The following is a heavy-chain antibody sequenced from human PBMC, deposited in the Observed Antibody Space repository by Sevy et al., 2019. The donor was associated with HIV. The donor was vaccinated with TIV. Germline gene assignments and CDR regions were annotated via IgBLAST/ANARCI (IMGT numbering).Heavy chain of an antibody. CDR1: GFTVNDKY. CDR3: LSLFLSYRSGWSYFDY. D-gene: IGHD6-19*01. J-gene: IGHJ4*02. V-gene: IGHV3-66*02. Sequence: QLGGSLRLSCAISGFTVNDKYIIWVRQAPGKGLEWVSVIFSSGSTYYADSAKGRFTISRDNSKNTVYLQMNSLRAEDTAVYYCLSLFLSYRSGWSYFDYWGQGTLVTVSS. CDR2: IFSSGST.